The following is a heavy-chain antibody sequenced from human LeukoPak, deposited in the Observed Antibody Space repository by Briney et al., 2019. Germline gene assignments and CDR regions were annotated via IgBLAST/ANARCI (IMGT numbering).Heavy chain of an antibody. CDR2: IYPGDSDT. V-gene: IGHV5-51*01. CDR1: GYIFTSYW. J-gene: IGHJ6*04. Sequence: RGESLKISCKGSGYIFTSYWIGGAREVPGKGREWMGIIYPGDSDTRYSPSFQGQVTISADKSISTAYLQWSSLKASDTAMYYCARLGVDTNYYGMDVWGKGTTVTVSS. D-gene: IGHD5-18*01. CDR3: ARLGVDTNYYGMDV.